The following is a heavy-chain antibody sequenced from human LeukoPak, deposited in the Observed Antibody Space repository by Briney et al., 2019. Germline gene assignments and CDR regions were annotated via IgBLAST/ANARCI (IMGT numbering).Heavy chain of an antibody. D-gene: IGHD3-3*01. Sequence: GGSLRLSCTTSGFSFSNFGMHWVRQAPDKGLEWLAFIRYDGSNEYSADSVKGRFTTSRDNSRNTLFLQMDSLRSEDTAVYYCARDLGIFGDFDYWGQGTLVIVSS. V-gene: IGHV3-30*02. J-gene: IGHJ4*02. CDR1: GFSFSNFG. CDR3: ARDLGIFGDFDY. CDR2: IRYDGSNE.